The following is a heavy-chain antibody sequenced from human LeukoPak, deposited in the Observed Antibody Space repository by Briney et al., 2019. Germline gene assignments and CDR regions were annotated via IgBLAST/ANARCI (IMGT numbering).Heavy chain of an antibody. CDR1: GFTFSSYW. Sequence: GGSLRLSCAASGFTFSSYWMHWVRQAPGKGLEWVSSISSSSSYIYYADSVKGRFTISRDNAKNSLYLQMNSLRAEDTAVYYCARDLEVHFDYWGQGTLVTVSS. V-gene: IGHV3-21*01. CDR2: ISSSSSYI. CDR3: ARDLEVHFDY. D-gene: IGHD1-1*01. J-gene: IGHJ4*02.